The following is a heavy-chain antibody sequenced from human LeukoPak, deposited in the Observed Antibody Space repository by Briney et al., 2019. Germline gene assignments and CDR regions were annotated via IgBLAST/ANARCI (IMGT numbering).Heavy chain of an antibody. V-gene: IGHV3-30-3*01. D-gene: IGHD5-24*01. CDR3: ARENVRDGYNSDFDY. CDR1: GFTFGDYA. CDR2: ISYDGSNK. Sequence: GGSLRLSCTASGFTFGDYAMSWVRQAPGKGLEWVAVISYDGSNKYYADSVKGRFTISRDNSKNTLYLQMNSLRAEDTAVYYCARENVRDGYNSDFDYWGQGTLVTVSS. J-gene: IGHJ4*02.